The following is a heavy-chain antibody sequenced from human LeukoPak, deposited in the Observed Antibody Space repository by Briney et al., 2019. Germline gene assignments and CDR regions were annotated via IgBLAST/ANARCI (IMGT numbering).Heavy chain of an antibody. CDR1: GGSISSGSYY. J-gene: IGHJ1*01. V-gene: IGHV4-61*02. Sequence: SETLSLTCTVSGGSISSGSYYWSWIRQPAGKGLEWIGRIYTSGSTNSNPSLKSRVTISVDTSKNQFSLKLSSVTAADTAVYYCARDSSSSGYFQHWGQGTLVTVSS. CDR2: IYTSGST. D-gene: IGHD6-6*01. CDR3: ARDSSSSGYFQH.